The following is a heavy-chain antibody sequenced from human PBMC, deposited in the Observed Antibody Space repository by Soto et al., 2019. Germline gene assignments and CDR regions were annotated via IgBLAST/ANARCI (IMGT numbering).Heavy chain of an antibody. D-gene: IGHD4-17*01. J-gene: IGHJ6*03. Sequence: GGSLRLSCAASGFTFSSYSMNWVRQAPGKGLEWVSSISSSSSYIYYADSVKGRFTISRDNAKNSLYLQMNSLRAEDTAVYYCASIKDYGDYAYYYYMDVWGKGTTVTVSS. CDR2: ISSSSSYI. CDR1: GFTFSSYS. V-gene: IGHV3-21*01. CDR3: ASIKDYGDYAYYYYMDV.